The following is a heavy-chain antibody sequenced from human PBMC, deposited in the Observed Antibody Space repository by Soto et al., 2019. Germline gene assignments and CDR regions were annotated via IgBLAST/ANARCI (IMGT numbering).Heavy chain of an antibody. Sequence: EVQLVESGGGLVQPGGSLRLSCAASGFTFSSYWMTWVRQVPGKGLEWVAYINPDGSAKSYASSVKGRCTLSRDNAKNSLYLQMHSLRAEETAVYYCAKQLTGNVAFHIRGQGTTVTLSS. CDR2: INPDGSAK. D-gene: IGHD1-1*01. V-gene: IGHV3-7*01. J-gene: IGHJ3*02. CDR1: GFTFSSYW. CDR3: AKQLTGNVAFHI.